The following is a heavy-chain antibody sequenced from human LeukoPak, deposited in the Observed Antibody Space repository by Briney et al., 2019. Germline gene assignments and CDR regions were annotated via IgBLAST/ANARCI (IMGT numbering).Heavy chain of an antibody. V-gene: IGHV3-48*04. J-gene: IGHJ4*02. CDR3: ARAQGGYRTSGYFDY. CDR2: ISSSGTTI. Sequence: GGSLRLSCAASGFTFRTSGMNWVRQAPGKGLEWVSYISSSGTTISYAQSVKGRFTISRDNAKNSLYLQMNSLRAEDTAVYYCARAQGGYRTSGYFDYWGQGTLVTVSS. D-gene: IGHD1-14*01. CDR1: GFTFRTSG.